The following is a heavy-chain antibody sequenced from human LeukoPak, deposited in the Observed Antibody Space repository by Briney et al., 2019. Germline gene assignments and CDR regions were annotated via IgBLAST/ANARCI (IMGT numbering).Heavy chain of an antibody. CDR1: GGSITYYY. V-gene: IGHV4-4*07. CDR2: IYTSGST. D-gene: IGHD3-10*01. Sequence: SETLSLTCTVSGGSITYYYWSWIRQPAGKALEWIGRIYTSGSTNYNPSLKSRVTMSVDMSKNQFSLKLSSVTAADTAMYYCARDRVVRGVPDAFDIWGQGTMVTVSS. J-gene: IGHJ3*02. CDR3: ARDRVVRGVPDAFDI.